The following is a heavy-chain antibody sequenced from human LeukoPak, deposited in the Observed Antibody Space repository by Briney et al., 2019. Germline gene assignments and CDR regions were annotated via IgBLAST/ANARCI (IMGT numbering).Heavy chain of an antibody. V-gene: IGHV1-2*02. Sequence: ASVKVSCKASVYTFTGYYMHWVRQAPGQGLEWMGWINPNSGGTNYAQKFQGRVTMTRDTSISTAYMELSRLRSDDTAVYYCARAGILYYGSGSYYNGWGQGTLVTVSS. D-gene: IGHD3-10*01. CDR2: INPNSGGT. CDR1: VYTFTGYY. CDR3: ARAGILYYGSGSYYNG. J-gene: IGHJ4*02.